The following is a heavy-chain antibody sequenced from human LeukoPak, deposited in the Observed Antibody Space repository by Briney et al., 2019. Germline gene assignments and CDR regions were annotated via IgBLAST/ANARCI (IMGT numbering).Heavy chain of an antibody. CDR2: IYYSGST. D-gene: IGHD6-13*01. CDR3: ARAGIAAAEGWFDP. CDR1: GGSISSYY. J-gene: IGHJ5*02. V-gene: IGHV4-59*01. Sequence: SETLSLTCTVSGGSISSYYWSWIRQPPGKGLEWIGYIYYSGSTNYSPSLKSRVTISVDTSKNQFSLKLSSVTAADTAVYYCARAGIAAAEGWFDPWGQGTLVTVSS.